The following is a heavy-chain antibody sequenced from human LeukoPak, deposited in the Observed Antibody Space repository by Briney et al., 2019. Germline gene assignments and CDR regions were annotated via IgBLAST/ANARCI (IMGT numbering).Heavy chain of an antibody. Sequence: GGSLRLSCAASGFTVSSNYMNWVRQPPGKGLEWVSVIYSGGSTYYADSVKGRFIISRDNSKNTLYLQMNSLRVEDTAVYYCARDNGPNWFDPWGQGTLVTVSS. V-gene: IGHV3-53*01. CDR2: IYSGGST. CDR3: ARDNGPNWFDP. J-gene: IGHJ5*02. CDR1: GFTVSSNY. D-gene: IGHD4-17*01.